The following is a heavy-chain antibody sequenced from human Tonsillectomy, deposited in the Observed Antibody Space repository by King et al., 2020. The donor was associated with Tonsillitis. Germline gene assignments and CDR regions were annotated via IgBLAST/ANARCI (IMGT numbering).Heavy chain of an antibody. CDR3: ARGQAVTDY. V-gene: IGHV4-34*01. CDR2: INHSGST. Sequence: VQLQQWGAGLLKPSETLSLTCAVYGGSLSGYYWSWIRQPPGKGLEWIGEINHSGSTNYNPSLKSRVTISVDTSKNQFSLKLSSVTAADTAVYYCARGQAVTDYWGQGTLVTVSS. D-gene: IGHD1-14*01. J-gene: IGHJ4*02. CDR1: GGSLSGYY.